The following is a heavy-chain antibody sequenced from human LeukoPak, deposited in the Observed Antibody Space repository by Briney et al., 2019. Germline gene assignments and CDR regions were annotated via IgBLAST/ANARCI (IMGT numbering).Heavy chain of an antibody. CDR3: ARDYSVTHSPPAFDY. J-gene: IGHJ4*02. CDR2: ISAYNGNT. Sequence: GASVKVSCKASGYTFTSYGISWVRQAPGQGLEWMGWISAYNGNTNYAQKLQGRVTMTTDTSTSTAYMELRSLRSDDTAVYYCARDYSVTHSPPAFDYWGQGTLVTVSS. D-gene: IGHD1-26*01. V-gene: IGHV1-18*01. CDR1: GYTFTSYG.